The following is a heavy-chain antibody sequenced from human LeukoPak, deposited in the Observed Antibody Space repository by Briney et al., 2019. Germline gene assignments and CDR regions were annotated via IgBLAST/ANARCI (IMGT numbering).Heavy chain of an antibody. D-gene: IGHD5-18*01. J-gene: IGHJ4*02. V-gene: IGHV3-48*03. CDR1: GFTFSSHE. CDR3: ARELHSYIN. CDR2: ISSSGSTM. Sequence: GGSLSLSCAASGFTFSSHEMNWVRQAPGKGLEWVSYISSSGSTMYYADSVKGRFTISRDNAKNSLYLQMNSLRAEDTAVYYCARELHSYINWGQGTLVTVSS.